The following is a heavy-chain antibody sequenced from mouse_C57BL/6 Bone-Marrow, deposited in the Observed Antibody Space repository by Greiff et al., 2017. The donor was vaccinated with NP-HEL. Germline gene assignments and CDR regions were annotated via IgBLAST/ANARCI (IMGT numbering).Heavy chain of an antibody. CDR3: VRGYYYGSSYEVDY. CDR1: GYTFTSYW. V-gene: IGHV1-69*01. D-gene: IGHD1-1*01. CDR2: IDPSDSYT. Sequence: QVQLQQPGAELVMPGASVKLSCKASGYTFTSYWMHWVKQRPGQGLEWIGEIDPSDSYTNYNQKFKGKSTLNVDKSSSTAYMQLSSLTSEDSAVYYCVRGYYYGSSYEVDYWGQGTTLTVSS. J-gene: IGHJ2*01.